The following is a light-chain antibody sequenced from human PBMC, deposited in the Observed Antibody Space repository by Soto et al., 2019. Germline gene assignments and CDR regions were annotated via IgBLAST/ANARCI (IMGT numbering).Light chain of an antibody. CDR1: QDIRNF. V-gene: IGKV1-27*01. CDR2: AAS. J-gene: IGKJ3*01. Sequence: DIQMTQSPTSLSASVGDRVTITCRASQDIRNFVDWYQQKPGKAPKLMIYAASTLQSGVPSRFSGSGYGTDFTLTINSLQPEDVSTYSCKKYSSVPVFGPGTKVEIK. CDR3: KKYSSVPV.